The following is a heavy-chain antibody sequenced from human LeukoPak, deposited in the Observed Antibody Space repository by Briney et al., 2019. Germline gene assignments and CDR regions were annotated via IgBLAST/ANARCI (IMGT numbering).Heavy chain of an antibody. CDR1: GFTFSDYY. V-gene: IGHV3-23*01. J-gene: IGHJ4*02. Sequence: GGSLRLSCAASGFTFSDYYMSWIRQAPGKGLEWVSGISPSGDITYYADSVKGRFTISRDNSKNTVYLEVISLTAEDTAVYYCAKDDAWLRFGEWSQGTLVTVSS. D-gene: IGHD3-10*01. CDR2: ISPSGDIT. CDR3: AKDDAWLRFGE.